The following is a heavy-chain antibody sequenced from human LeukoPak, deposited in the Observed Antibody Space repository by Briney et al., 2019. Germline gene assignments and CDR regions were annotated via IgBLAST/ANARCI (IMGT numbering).Heavy chain of an antibody. D-gene: IGHD5-18*01. Sequence: GGSLRLSCAASRFTFRSYAVSWVRQAPGKGLEWVSTISGSGGSASYADSVKGRFTISRDNSKNTLYLQMNSLSAEDTAIYYCAKDPPRNHWDVQLWLNGDYWGQGTLVTVSS. CDR1: RFTFRSYA. V-gene: IGHV3-23*01. J-gene: IGHJ4*02. CDR3: AKDPPRNHWDVQLWLNGDY. CDR2: ISGSGGSA.